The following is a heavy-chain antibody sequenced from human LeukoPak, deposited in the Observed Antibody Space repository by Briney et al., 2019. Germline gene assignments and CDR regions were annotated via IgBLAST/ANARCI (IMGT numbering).Heavy chain of an antibody. CDR3: ARQKWEQQGRDYYFNGLDV. D-gene: IGHD1/OR15-1a*01. V-gene: IGHV4-59*08. Sequence: SETLSLTCTVSGGSISSYYWSWIRQPPGKGLEWIGYIYYSGSTNYNPSLESRVTISVDTSKNQFSLKLTSVTAADTAVYYCARQKWEQQGRDYYFNGLDVWGPGTTVIVSS. CDR2: IYYSGST. CDR1: GGSISSYY. J-gene: IGHJ6*02.